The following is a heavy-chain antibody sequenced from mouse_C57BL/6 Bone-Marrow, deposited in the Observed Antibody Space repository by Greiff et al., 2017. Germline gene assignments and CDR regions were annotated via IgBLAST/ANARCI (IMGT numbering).Heavy chain of an antibody. V-gene: IGHV5-4*01. J-gene: IGHJ1*03. CDR3: ASSYDYGASYWYFDV. CDR2: ISDGGSYT. Sequence: EVHLVESGGGLVKPGGSLKLSCAASGFTFSSYAMSWVRQTPEKRLEWVATISDGGSYTYYPDNVKGRFTISRDNAKNNLYLQMSHLKSEDTAMYYCASSYDYGASYWYFDVWGTGTTVTVSS. CDR1: GFTFSSYA. D-gene: IGHD2-4*01.